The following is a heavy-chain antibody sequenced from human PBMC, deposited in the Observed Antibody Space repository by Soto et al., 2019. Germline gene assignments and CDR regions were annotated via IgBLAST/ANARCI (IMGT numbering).Heavy chain of an antibody. Sequence: PGESLKISCKGSGYSFTSYWIGWVRQMPGKGLEWMGIIYPGDSDTRYSPSFQGQVTISADKSISTAYLQWSSLKASDTAMYYCAGLAGEEVGIGAFDIWGQGTMVTVSS. CDR3: AGLAGEEVGIGAFDI. CDR1: GYSFTSYW. CDR2: IYPGDSDT. V-gene: IGHV5-51*01. D-gene: IGHD6-19*01. J-gene: IGHJ3*02.